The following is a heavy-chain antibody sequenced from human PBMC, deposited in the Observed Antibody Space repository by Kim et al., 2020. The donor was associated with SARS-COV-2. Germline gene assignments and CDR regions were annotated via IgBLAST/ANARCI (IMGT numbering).Heavy chain of an antibody. Sequence: GGSLRLSCAASGFTFSSYGMHWVRQAPGKGLEWVAVISYDGSNKYYADSVKGRFTISRDNSKNTLYLQMNSLRAEDTAVYYCAKGYGACSGGSCYAGYWGQGTLVTVSS. CDR1: GFTFSSYG. J-gene: IGHJ4*02. CDR3: AKGYGACSGGSCYAGY. V-gene: IGHV3-30*18. D-gene: IGHD2-15*01. CDR2: ISYDGSNK.